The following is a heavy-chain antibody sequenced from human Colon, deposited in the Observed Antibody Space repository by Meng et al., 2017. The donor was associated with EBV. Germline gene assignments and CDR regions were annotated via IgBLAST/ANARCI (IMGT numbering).Heavy chain of an antibody. Sequence: EVQLXXXXXGSVXPXXXLRLXXXASGFTFNKYWIQWVRQVPGKGLVWVSRISGDGTITTYADSVKGRFTIFRDNGKNTLYLQMNSLRVQDTGVYYCVRDDDTLKWTGPHFDYWGRGALVTVSS. CDR3: VRDDDTLKWTGPHFDY. V-gene: IGHV3-74*01. D-gene: IGHD1-1*01. J-gene: IGHJ4*02. CDR1: GFTFNKYW. CDR2: ISGDGTIT.